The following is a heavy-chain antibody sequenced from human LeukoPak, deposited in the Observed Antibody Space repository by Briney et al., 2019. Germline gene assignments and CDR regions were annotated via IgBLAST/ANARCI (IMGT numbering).Heavy chain of an antibody. D-gene: IGHD3-22*01. V-gene: IGHV3-48*03. CDR3: ARGVYYDSSGPYYFDY. Sequence: GGSLRLSCAASGFTFSSYEMNWVRQAPGKGLEWVSYISSSGSTIYYADSVKGRLTVSRDNAKNPLYLQMNSLRAEDTAVYYCARGVYYDSSGPYYFDYWGQGTLVTVSS. CDR2: ISSSGSTI. J-gene: IGHJ4*02. CDR1: GFTFSSYE.